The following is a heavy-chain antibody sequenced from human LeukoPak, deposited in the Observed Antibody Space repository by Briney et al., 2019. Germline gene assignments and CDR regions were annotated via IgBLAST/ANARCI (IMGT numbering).Heavy chain of an antibody. CDR3: ARGKGLGYCSGGSCYGGGDNWFDP. V-gene: IGHV4-38-2*02. J-gene: IGHJ5*02. CDR1: GYSISSGYY. D-gene: IGHD2-15*01. Sequence: SETLSLTCTVSGYSISSGYYWGWIRQPPGKGLEWIGSIYHSGSTYYNPSLKSRVTISVDTSKNQFSLKLSSVTAADTAVYYCARGKGLGYCSGGSCYGGGDNWFDPWGQGTLVTVSS. CDR2: IYHSGST.